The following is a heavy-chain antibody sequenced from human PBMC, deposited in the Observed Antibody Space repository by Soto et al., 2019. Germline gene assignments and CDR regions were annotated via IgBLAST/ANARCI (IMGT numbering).Heavy chain of an antibody. CDR3: ARATTVTTWYYFDY. D-gene: IGHD4-17*01. J-gene: IGHJ4*02. CDR1: GFSLSTSGVA. CDR2: IYWDDDK. Sequence: QITLKESGPTLVKPTQTLTLTCTFSGFSLSTSGVAVGWIRQPPGKALEWLALIYWDDDKRQSPSLKSTLTITKDTSKNRVVLIMPNVDPVDTATYYCARATTVTTWYYFDYWGQGTLVTVSS. V-gene: IGHV2-5*02.